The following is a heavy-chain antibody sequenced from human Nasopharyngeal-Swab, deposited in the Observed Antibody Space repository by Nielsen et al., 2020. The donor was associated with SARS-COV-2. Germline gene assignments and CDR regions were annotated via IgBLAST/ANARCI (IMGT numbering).Heavy chain of an antibody. CDR3: ARGFLQTGFDY. CDR2: TYYGSKWYN. V-gene: IGHV6-1*01. D-gene: IGHD3-9*01. Sequence: SETLSLTCAISGDSVSSNNVGWNWIRQSPSRGFEWLGRTYYGSKWYNHYAPSVKSRVTIKPDKSKNRFSLQMDSVTPEDSAVYYCARGFLQTGFDYWGQGTLVTVSS. J-gene: IGHJ4*02. CDR1: GDSVSSNNVG.